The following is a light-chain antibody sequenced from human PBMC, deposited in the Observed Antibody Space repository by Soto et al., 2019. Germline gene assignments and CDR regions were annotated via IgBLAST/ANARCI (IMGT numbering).Light chain of an antibody. CDR2: GAS. J-gene: IGKJ1*01. CDR1: QSVSSD. Sequence: EIVLTQSPATLSLSPGERATLSRRASQSVSSDLAWYQHKPGQAPRLLIYGASTRATGIPARFSGRGSGTEFTLTISSLQSVDFAVYYCQQYDNWPQTFGQGTKVDIK. CDR3: QQYDNWPQT. V-gene: IGKV3-15*01.